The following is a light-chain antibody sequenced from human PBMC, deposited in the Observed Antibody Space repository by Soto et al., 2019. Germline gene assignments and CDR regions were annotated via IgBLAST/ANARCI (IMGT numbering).Light chain of an antibody. CDR1: SGDVGAYNY. V-gene: IGLV2-8*01. CDR3: NSFAGHQLI. CDR2: EVN. Sequence: QSALTQPPSASGSPGQSVTIPCTGTSGDVGAYNYVSWYQQHPGKAPKLMIYEVNKRPSGVPDRFSGSKSGNTASLTVSGLQAEDEADYYCNSFAGHQLIFGGGTKLTVL. J-gene: IGLJ2*01.